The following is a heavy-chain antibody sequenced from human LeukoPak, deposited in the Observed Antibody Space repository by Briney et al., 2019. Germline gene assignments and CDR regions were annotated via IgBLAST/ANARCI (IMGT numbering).Heavy chain of an antibody. V-gene: IGHV1-69*05. J-gene: IGHJ6*03. Sequence: ASVKVSCKASGGTFSSYAISWVRQAPGQGLEWMGGIIPIFGTANYAQKFQGRVMITTDESTSTAYMELSSLRSEDTAVYYCARRGDYHSPSIRDYYYYMDVWGKGTTVTVSS. CDR1: GGTFSSYA. CDR2: IIPIFGTA. D-gene: IGHD4-17*01. CDR3: ARRGDYHSPSIRDYYYYMDV.